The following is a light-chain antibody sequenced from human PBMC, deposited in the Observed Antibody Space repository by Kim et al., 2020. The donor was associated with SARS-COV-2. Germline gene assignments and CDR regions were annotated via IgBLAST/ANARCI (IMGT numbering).Light chain of an antibody. Sequence: SSELTQDPAVSVALGQTARITCQGDSLRSYYASWYQQKPGQAPVLVIYSKNYRPSGIPDRFSGSSSGNTASLTITGAQAEDEADYYCNSRDTSGNHLYVFGTGTKVTVL. CDR2: SKN. CDR1: SLRSYY. V-gene: IGLV3-19*01. J-gene: IGLJ1*01. CDR3: NSRDTSGNHLYV.